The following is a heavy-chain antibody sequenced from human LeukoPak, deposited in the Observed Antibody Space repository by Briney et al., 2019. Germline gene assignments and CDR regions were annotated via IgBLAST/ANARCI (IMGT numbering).Heavy chain of an antibody. D-gene: IGHD3-9*01. CDR3: ARGGYYDIVTGYSAQRGFDY. V-gene: IGHV3-30*02. J-gene: IGHJ4*02. CDR2: IRYDGSNK. CDR1: GFTFSSYG. Sequence: GGSLRLSCAASGFTFSSYGMHWVRQAPGKGLEWVAFIRYDGSNKYYADSVKGRFTISKDNSKNTLILQMNSLRAEDTAVYYCARGGYYDIVTGYSAQRGFDYWGQGTLVTVSS.